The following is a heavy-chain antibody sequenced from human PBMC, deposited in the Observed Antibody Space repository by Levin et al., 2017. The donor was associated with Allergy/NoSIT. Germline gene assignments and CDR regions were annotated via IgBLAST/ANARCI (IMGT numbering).Heavy chain of an antibody. CDR2: IYYSGST. J-gene: IGHJ6*02. CDR3: SRDRTITTTGETYFYGMDV. Sequence: SETLSLTCTVSGGSISGYYWSWIRQPPGKGLEWIGYIYYSGSTKYNPSLKSRVTISVDTSKNQFSLKLNSVTAADTAVYYCSRDRTITTTGETYFYGMDVWGQGTTVTVSS. V-gene: IGHV4-59*01. D-gene: IGHD7-27*01. CDR1: GGSISGYY.